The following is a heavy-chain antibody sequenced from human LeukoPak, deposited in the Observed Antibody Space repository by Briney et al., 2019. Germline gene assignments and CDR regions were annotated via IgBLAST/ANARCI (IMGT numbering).Heavy chain of an antibody. CDR1: GFTFSSYS. CDR3: ARAPSSFYYYYYMDV. Sequence: PGGSLRLSCGSSGFTFSSYSMNWVRQAPGKGLEWVLSISSSTSYIYYADSVKGRFTISRDNAKNSVYLQMKSLRVEDTAVYYCARAPSSFYYYYYMDVWGKGTTVTVSS. V-gene: IGHV3-21*01. D-gene: IGHD2-2*01. J-gene: IGHJ6*03. CDR2: ISSSTSYI.